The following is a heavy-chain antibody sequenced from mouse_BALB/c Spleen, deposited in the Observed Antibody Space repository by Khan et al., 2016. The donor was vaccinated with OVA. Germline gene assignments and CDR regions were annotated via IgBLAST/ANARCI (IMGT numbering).Heavy chain of an antibody. Sequence: QMQLVQSGAELAKPGASVKMSCKASGYTFTTYWMHWVKQRPGQGLEWIGYINPTSGYTDYNEKFKDRATLSADKSSSTAYMQLSSLTSEDSAVYCCTRDRIDYWGQGTTLTVSS. CDR3: TRDRIDY. V-gene: IGHV1-7*01. CDR2: INPTSGYT. J-gene: IGHJ2*01. CDR1: GYTFTTYW.